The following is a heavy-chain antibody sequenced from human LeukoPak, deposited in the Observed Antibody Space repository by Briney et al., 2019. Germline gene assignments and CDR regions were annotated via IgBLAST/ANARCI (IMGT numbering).Heavy chain of an antibody. D-gene: IGHD3-10*01. CDR3: AKEGAYPIITYDS. V-gene: IGHV3-7*01. CDR1: GFTFRSYW. CDR2: IKQDGNEK. J-gene: IGHJ5*01. Sequence: PGGSLRLSFAASGFTFRSYWMNWVRQAPGKGLEWVANIKQDGNEKHYEDSVKGRFSISRDNAKNSLYLQMDSLRAEDTAVYYCAKEGAYPIITYDSWGQGALVTVSS.